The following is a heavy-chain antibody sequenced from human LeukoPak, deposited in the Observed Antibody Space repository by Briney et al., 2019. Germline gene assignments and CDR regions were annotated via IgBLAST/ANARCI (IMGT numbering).Heavy chain of an antibody. D-gene: IGHD2-2*01. CDR3: AREGLLADIVVVPAAKGIFDP. Sequence: SETLSLTCAVYGGSFSGYYWSRIRQPPGKGREWIGEINHSGSTNYNPSLESRVTISVDTSKNQFSLKLSSVTAADTAVYYCAREGLLADIVVVPAAKGIFDPWGQGTLVTVSS. CDR2: INHSGST. J-gene: IGHJ5*02. V-gene: IGHV4-34*01. CDR1: GGSFSGYY.